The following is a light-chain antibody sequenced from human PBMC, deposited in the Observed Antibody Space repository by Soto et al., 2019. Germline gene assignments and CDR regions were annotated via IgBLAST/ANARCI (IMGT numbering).Light chain of an antibody. CDR2: GTS. CDR1: QTVSNSY. J-gene: IGKJ1*01. CDR3: QQYGSSPWT. Sequence: ETGLTQSPCSLSLSLGDRATLSCRASQTVSNSYLAWYQQKPGQAPRLLIYGTSSRATGIPDRFSGSGSGTDFTLTINRLEPEDFVIYYCQQYGSSPWTFCQGTKVDI. V-gene: IGKV3-20*01.